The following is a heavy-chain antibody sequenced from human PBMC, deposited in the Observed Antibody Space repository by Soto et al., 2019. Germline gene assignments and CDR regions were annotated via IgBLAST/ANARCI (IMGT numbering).Heavy chain of an antibody. CDR3: ATDLSVDYYYGMDV. J-gene: IGHJ6*02. CDR2: FDPEDGET. V-gene: IGHV1-24*01. CDR1: GYTLTELS. Sequence: QVQLVQSGAEVKKPGASVKVSCKVSGYTLTELSMHWVRQAPGKGLEWMGGFDPEDGETIYAQKFQGRVTXXEXTXXDTAYMELSSLRSEDTAVYYCATDLSVDYYYGMDVWGQGTTVTVSS. D-gene: IGHD2-15*01.